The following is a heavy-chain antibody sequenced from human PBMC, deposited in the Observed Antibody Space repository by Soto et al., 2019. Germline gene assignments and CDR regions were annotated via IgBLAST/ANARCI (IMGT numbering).Heavy chain of an antibody. Sequence: QVQVVESGGGVVQPGRSLRLSCAASGFTFSIYAMHWVRQAPGKGLEWLASISHDGNNRYYAGSVRGRFTISRDNSRNTLYLQMNGMSRVDSAGYACVIGGTATVAFDFCGQGTMVTVSS. D-gene: IGHD1-7*01. J-gene: IGHJ3*01. CDR3: VIGGTATVAFDF. V-gene: IGHV3-30-3*01. CDR1: GFTFSIYA. CDR2: ISHDGNNR.